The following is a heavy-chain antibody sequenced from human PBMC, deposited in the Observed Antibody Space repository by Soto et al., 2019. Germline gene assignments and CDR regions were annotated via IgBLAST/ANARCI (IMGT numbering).Heavy chain of an antibody. J-gene: IGHJ3*02. CDR3: ARAPVVTAAIGGYRNAFDI. Sequence: ASVKVSCKASGYTFTGYYMHWVRQAPGQGLEWMGWINPNSGGTNYAQKFQGRVTMTRDTSISTAYMELSRLRSDDTAVYYCARAPVVTAAIGGYRNAFDIWGQGTMVTVSS. CDR2: INPNSGGT. V-gene: IGHV1-2*02. CDR1: GYTFTGYY. D-gene: IGHD2-2*01.